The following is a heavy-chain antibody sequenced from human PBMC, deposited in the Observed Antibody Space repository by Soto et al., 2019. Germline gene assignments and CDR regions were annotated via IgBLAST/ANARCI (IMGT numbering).Heavy chain of an antibody. CDR1: GGTFSSYA. CDR3: ARVGMATRGYWYFDL. J-gene: IGHJ2*01. V-gene: IGHV1-69*12. Sequence: QVQLVQSGAEVKKPGSSVKVSCKASGGTFSSYAISWVRQAPGQGLEWMGGIIPIFGTANYAQKFQGSVTITADESTSTAYMERSSLRSEDTAVYYCARVGMATRGYWYFDLWGRGTLVTVSS. CDR2: IIPIFGTA. D-gene: IGHD5-12*01.